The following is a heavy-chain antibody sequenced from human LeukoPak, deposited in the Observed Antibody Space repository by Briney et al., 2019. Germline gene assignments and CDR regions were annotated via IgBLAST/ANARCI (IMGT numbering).Heavy chain of an antibody. CDR2: IRHDGSKK. J-gene: IGHJ4*02. CDR3: AKDQVITVGGVIATFEY. Sequence: GGSLRLSCAASGFTFSNHGMHWVRQAPGKGLEWVAFIRHDGSKKYSADSVKGRFTISRDNSKNTLFLLMNSLRAEDTAVYYCAKDQVITVGGVIATFEYWGQGTLVTVSS. D-gene: IGHD3-16*02. V-gene: IGHV3-30*02. CDR1: GFTFSNHG.